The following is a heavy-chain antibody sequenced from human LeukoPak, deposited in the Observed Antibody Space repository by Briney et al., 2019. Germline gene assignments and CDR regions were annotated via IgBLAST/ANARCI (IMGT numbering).Heavy chain of an antibody. Sequence: GGSLRLSCAASGFTFSAYWMSWVRQAPGKGLEWVAFIRYDGSNKYYADSVKGRFTISRDNSKNTVYLQMNSLRVEDTAVYYCARDFFPIVDSTWYEIGYWGQGTLVTVSS. V-gene: IGHV3-30*02. D-gene: IGHD2-21*01. CDR2: IRYDGSNK. CDR3: ARDFFPIVDSTWYEIGY. CDR1: GFTFSAYW. J-gene: IGHJ4*02.